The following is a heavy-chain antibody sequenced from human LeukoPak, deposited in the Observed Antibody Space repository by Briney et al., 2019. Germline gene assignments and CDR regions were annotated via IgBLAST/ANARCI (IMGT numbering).Heavy chain of an antibody. CDR2: ISDSGGST. Sequence: GGSLRLSCAASGFTFSSHAMSWVRQAPGKGLEWVSAISDSGGSTYYADSVKGRFTISRDNSKNTLYLQMSSLRAEDTAVYYCAKDRSGLELDYWGQGTLVTVSS. V-gene: IGHV3-23*01. CDR3: AKDRSGLELDY. J-gene: IGHJ4*02. D-gene: IGHD3-10*01. CDR1: GFTFSSHA.